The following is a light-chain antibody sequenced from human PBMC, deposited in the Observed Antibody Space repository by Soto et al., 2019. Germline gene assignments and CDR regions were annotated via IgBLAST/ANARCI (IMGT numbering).Light chain of an antibody. CDR2: AAS. J-gene: IGKJ4*01. Sequence: DIQLTQSPSFLSASVGDRVTITCRASQGISSYLAWYQQKPGKAPKVLIYAASTLQSGVPSRFSGSGSGTEFTLTISSLQPEDFATYYCQQFNSYLVSFGGGPKVEIK. CDR3: QQFNSYLVS. V-gene: IGKV1-9*01. CDR1: QGISSY.